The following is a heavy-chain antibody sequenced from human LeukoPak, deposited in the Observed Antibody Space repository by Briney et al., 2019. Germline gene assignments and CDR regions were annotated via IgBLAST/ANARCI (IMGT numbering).Heavy chain of an antibody. V-gene: IGHV4-4*02. D-gene: IGHD3-16*01. CDR1: GGSISSSNW. Sequence: SGTLSLTCAVSGGSISSSNWWSWVRQPPGKGLEWIGEIYHSGSTNYNPSLRSRVTISVDTSKNHFSLKLSSVTAADTALYYCASAPRQGSIGGLDYWGQGTLVTVSS. CDR3: ASAPRQGSIGGLDY. J-gene: IGHJ4*02. CDR2: IYHSGST.